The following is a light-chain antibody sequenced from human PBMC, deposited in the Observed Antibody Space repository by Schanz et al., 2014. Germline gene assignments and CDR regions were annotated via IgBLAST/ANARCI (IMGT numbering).Light chain of an antibody. V-gene: IGLV2-14*01. CDR1: SSDVGGYNY. Sequence: QSALTQPASVSGSPGQSITISCTGTSSDVGGYNYVSWYQQHPGKAPKLMIYDVNNRPSGVSNRFSGSKSGNTASLTISGLQAEDEADYYCSSYAGSNNLGVFGGGTKLTVL. J-gene: IGLJ3*02. CDR2: DVN. CDR3: SSYAGSNNLGV.